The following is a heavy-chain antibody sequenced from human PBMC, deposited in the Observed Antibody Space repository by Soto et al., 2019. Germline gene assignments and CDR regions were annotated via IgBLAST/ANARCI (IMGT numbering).Heavy chain of an antibody. V-gene: IGHV1-18*01. CDR2: ISGYDGHT. J-gene: IGHJ6*02. CDR3: AREGEMPYYYYGLDV. Sequence: QVQLVQSGAEVRKPGASVKVSCKASGYTFTPYGISWVRQAPGQGLEWMGWISGYDGHTKYAQKFQGRIIMTTDTATSTVYMDLRSLRSDDTAVYYCAREGEMPYYYYGLDVWGQGTTVTFSS. CDR1: GYTFTPYG. D-gene: IGHD3-16*01.